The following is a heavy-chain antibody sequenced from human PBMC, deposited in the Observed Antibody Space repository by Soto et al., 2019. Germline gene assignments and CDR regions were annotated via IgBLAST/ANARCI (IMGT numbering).Heavy chain of an antibody. J-gene: IGHJ4*02. CDR3: AAMRWLHQSLDY. CDR1: GGSSSSSNYY. V-gene: IGHV4-39*01. Sequence: PSETLSLRGRVSGGSSSSSNYYWGWIRQPPGKGLEWIGSIYYSGSTAYNSSLKSRVTMSVDTSKNQFSLKLSSVTAADTAGYYCAAMRWLHQSLDYWGQGTRVSVSA. CDR2: IYYSGST. D-gene: IGHD5-12*01.